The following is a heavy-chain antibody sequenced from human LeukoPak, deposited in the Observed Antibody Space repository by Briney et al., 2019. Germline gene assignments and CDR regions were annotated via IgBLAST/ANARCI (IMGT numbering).Heavy chain of an antibody. CDR1: GGSFTGHY. J-gene: IGHJ4*02. V-gene: IGHV4-34*01. D-gene: IGHD2-15*01. CDR2: INHSGIT. CDR3: ARGLVPATPIWGY. Sequence: SETLSLTCAVYGGSFTGHYWSWIRQPPGKGLERIGEINHSGITNYNPSLKSRVTVSVDTSKNQLSLKLSSVTAADTVAYYCARGLVPATPIWGYWGLGTLVTVSS.